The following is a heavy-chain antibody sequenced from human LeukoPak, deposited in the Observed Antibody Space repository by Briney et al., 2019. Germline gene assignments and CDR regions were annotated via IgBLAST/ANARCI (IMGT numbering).Heavy chain of an antibody. CDR2: IKKTGSET. Sequence: GGSLRLSCAASGFTFSSHWMHWVRQAPGKGLEWVAYIKKTGSETYYVDSVKGRFTITRDNTRNSLFLQMYSLRAEDTAVYFCAREDGYCSGGNCYSYFDSWGQGTLVTVSS. J-gene: IGHJ4*02. CDR1: GFTFSSHW. V-gene: IGHV3-7*01. D-gene: IGHD2-15*01. CDR3: AREDGYCSGGNCYSYFDS.